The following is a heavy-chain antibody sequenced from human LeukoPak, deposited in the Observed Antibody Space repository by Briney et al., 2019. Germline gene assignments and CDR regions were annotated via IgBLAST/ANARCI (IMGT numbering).Heavy chain of an antibody. CDR1: GGSFSGYY. CDR3: ARRRAGTYYDILTGYYGLDY. CDR2: INHSGST. J-gene: IGHJ4*02. Sequence: SETLSLTCAVYGGSFSGYYWSWIRQPPGKGLEWIGEINHSGSTNYNPSLKSRVTISVDTPKNQFSLKLSSVTAADTAVYYCARRRAGTYYDILTGYYGLDYWGQGTLVTVSP. V-gene: IGHV4-34*01. D-gene: IGHD3-9*01.